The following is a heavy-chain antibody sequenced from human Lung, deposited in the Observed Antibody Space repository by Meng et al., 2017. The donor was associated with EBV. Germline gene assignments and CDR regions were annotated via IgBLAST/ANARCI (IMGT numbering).Heavy chain of an antibody. CDR3: ARESFNSGWYSDY. CDR2: IYSSGIT. Sequence: QVKLHQWGPGLLKPSETLSLTCIVSGDSISDYFWNWIRQPAGKGLEWIGRIYSSGITNYNPSLQSRVTMSVDTSKNQFSLKLYSVTAADTAVYYCARESFNSGWYSDYWGQGTLVTVSS. J-gene: IGHJ4*02. V-gene: IGHV4-4*07. CDR1: GDSISDYF. D-gene: IGHD6-19*01.